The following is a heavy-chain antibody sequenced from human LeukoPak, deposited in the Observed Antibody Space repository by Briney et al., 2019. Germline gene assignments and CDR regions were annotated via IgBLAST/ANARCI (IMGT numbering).Heavy chain of an antibody. CDR1: GFSFSSYW. Sequence: GGSLRLSCAASGFSFSSYWMNWVRQAPRKGLEWVANIKQEGSEKYYVDSVKGRFTISRDNAKNSLYLQMNSLRGEDTAVYYCARGYYYGMDVWGQGTTVTVSS. CDR2: IKQEGSEK. CDR3: ARGYYYGMDV. V-gene: IGHV3-7*01. J-gene: IGHJ6*02.